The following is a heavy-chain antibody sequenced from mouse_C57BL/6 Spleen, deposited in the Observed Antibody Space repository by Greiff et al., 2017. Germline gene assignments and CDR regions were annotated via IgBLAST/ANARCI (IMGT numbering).Heavy chain of an antibody. CDR2: INPGSGGT. CDR1: GYAFTNYL. CDR3: ARKYSYGSSYVDYAMDY. Sequence: QVQLQQSGAELVRPGTSVKVSCKASGYAFTNYLIEWVKQRPGQGLEWIGVINPGSGGTNYNEKFKGKATLTVDKSSSTAYMQLSSLTSEDSAVYCCARKYSYGSSYVDYAMDYWGQGTSVTVSS. J-gene: IGHJ4*01. V-gene: IGHV1-54*01. D-gene: IGHD1-1*01.